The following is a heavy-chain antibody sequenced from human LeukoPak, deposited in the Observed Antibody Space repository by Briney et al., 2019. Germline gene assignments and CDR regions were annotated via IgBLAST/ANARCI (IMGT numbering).Heavy chain of an antibody. Sequence: SETLSLTCAVYGGSFSGYYWSWIRQPPGKGLEWIGEINHSGSTNYNPSLKSRVTISVDTSKNQFSLKLSSVTAADTAVYYCARGPSGGVTNQYYFDYWGQGTLVTVSS. CDR1: GGSFSGYY. CDR2: INHSGST. D-gene: IGHD3-16*01. CDR3: ARGPSGGVTNQYYFDY. J-gene: IGHJ4*02. V-gene: IGHV4-34*01.